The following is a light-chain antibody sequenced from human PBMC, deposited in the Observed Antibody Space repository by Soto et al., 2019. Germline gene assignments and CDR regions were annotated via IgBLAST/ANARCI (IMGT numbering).Light chain of an antibody. CDR1: QSIRDL. CDR3: QQYNGYWT. V-gene: IGKV1-5*03. Sequence: DIQMTQSPSTLSASVGDRVTITCRASQSIRDLLAWYQQKPGKAPKLLIYKASSLKSGVPSRFSGSGSGREYTLTLSSLQPDVFASYYRQQYNGYWTFGQGTKVEIK. CDR2: KAS. J-gene: IGKJ1*01.